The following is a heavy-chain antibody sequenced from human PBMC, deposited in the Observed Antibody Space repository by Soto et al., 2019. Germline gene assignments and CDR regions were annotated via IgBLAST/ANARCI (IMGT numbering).Heavy chain of an antibody. V-gene: IGHV3-23*01. CDR2: ISGSGGST. Sequence: GGSLRLSCAASGFTFSSYAMSWVRQAPGKGLEWVSAISGSGGSTYYADSVKGRFTVSRDNSKNTLYLQMNSLRAEDTAVYYCAKDLIRGIAVAGTGPDWSGYYFDYWGQGTLVTVSS. CDR1: GFTFSSYA. CDR3: AKDLIRGIAVAGTGPDWSGYYFDY. D-gene: IGHD6-19*01. J-gene: IGHJ4*02.